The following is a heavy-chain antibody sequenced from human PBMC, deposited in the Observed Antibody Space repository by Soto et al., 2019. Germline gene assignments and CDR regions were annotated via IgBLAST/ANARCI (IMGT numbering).Heavy chain of an antibody. V-gene: IGHV1-69*13. D-gene: IGHD5-12*01. J-gene: IGHJ4*02. Sequence: ASVKVSCKASGGTFSSYAISWVRQAPGQGLEWMGGIIPIFGTANYAQKFQGRVTITADESTSTAYMELSSLRSEDTAVYYCAIREEMATIRGIDYWGQGTLVTVSS. CDR2: IIPIFGTA. CDR3: AIREEMATIRGIDY. CDR1: GGTFSSYA.